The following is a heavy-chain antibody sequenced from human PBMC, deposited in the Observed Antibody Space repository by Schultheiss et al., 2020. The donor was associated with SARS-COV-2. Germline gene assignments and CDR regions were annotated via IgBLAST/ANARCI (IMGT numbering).Heavy chain of an antibody. V-gene: IGHV3-30*03. CDR3: ARGSPRLFSAYDFLSDGMDV. CDR1: GFAFSNSG. J-gene: IGHJ6*02. CDR2: ISYDGSNK. D-gene: IGHD5-12*01. Sequence: GGSLRLSCAASGFAFSNSGMHWVRQAPGKGLEWVAVISYDGSNKYYADSVKGRFTISRDNSKNTLYLQMNSLRAEDTAVYYCARGSPRLFSAYDFLSDGMDVWGQGTTVTVSS.